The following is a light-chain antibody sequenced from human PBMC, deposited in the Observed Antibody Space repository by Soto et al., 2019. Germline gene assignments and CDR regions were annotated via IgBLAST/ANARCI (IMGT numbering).Light chain of an antibody. J-gene: IGKJ5*01. Sequence: DIQMTQSTSSLSASVGDRVTITCRASQSVTTYLNWYQHKPGKAPQLLIYGASRLQSGVPSRFSASGSATDFALTITSLQPEDFATYYCHQSYSNPPTFGQGTRLEI. CDR1: QSVTTY. CDR3: HQSYSNPPT. CDR2: GAS. V-gene: IGKV1-39*01.